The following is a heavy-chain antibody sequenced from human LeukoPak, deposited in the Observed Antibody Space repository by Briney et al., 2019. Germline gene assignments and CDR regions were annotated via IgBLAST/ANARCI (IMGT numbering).Heavy chain of an antibody. CDR1: GGTFSSYA. CDR3: ARDPLAAAGTFDY. CDR2: IIPIFGTA. Sequence: ASVKVSCKASGGTFSSYAISWVRQAPGQELEWMGGIIPIFGTANYAQKFQGRVTITADESTSTAYMELSSLRSEDTAVYYCARDPLAAAGTFDYWGQGTLVTVSS. D-gene: IGHD6-13*01. J-gene: IGHJ4*02. V-gene: IGHV1-69*13.